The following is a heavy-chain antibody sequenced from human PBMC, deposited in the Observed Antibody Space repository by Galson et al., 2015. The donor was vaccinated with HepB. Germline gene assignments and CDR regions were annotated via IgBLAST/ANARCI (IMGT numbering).Heavy chain of an antibody. D-gene: IGHD1-26*01. J-gene: IGHJ6*02. CDR3: ARHPPGGRGMDV. CDR2: ISPGDSNT. V-gene: IGHV5-51*01. Sequence: QSGAEVKKPGESLKISCKTTGYSFTTYWIAWVRQMPGKGLEWMGLISPGDSNTRYSPSFQGQVTISADKSINTAYLQWSSLGTSDTAMYYCARHPPGGRGMDVWGQGTTVTVSS. CDR1: GYSFTTYW.